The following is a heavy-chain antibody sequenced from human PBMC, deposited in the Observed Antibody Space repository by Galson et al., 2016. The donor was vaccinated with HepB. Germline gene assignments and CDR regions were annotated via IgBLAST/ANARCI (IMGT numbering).Heavy chain of an antibody. D-gene: IGHD2-2*01. CDR1: GFSLSTTAVA. CDR2: VYWDNDK. V-gene: IGHV2-5*02. CDR3: AHSGCGTTSCYRSWFGP. Sequence: PALVKPTQTLTLTCTFSGFSLSTTAVAVGWIRQPPGKALEWLALVYWDNDKRYSPSLRNKLTITKDTSKNQVVLRMTNMDPIDTATYYCAHSGCGTTSCYRSWFGPWGPGTLVTVSS. J-gene: IGHJ5*02.